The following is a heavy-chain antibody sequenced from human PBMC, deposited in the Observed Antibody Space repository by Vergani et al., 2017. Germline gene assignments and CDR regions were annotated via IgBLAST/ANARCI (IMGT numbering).Heavy chain of an antibody. D-gene: IGHD3-9*01. V-gene: IGHV4-59*13. CDR3: ARAYYDILTGYDY. CDR1: VGSIIGSN. CDR2: IYYSGGT. Sequence: QVQLQESGPGLVKPSETLSLTSTAPVGSIIGSNGGWIRKPPGKGLEWIGYIYYSGGTNYNPSLKSRVTISVDTSKNQFSLKLSSVTAADTAVYYCARAYYDILTGYDYWGQGTLVTVSS. J-gene: IGHJ4*02.